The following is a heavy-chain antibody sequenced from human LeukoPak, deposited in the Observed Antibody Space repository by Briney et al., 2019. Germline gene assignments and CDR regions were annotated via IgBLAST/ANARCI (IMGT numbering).Heavy chain of an antibody. Sequence: ASVKVSCKASGYTFTGYYMHWVRQAPGQGLEWMGWINPNSGGTNYAQKFQGRVTMTRDTSISTAYMELSRLRSDDTAVYYCAKSGYYSWPYFDYWGQGTLATVSS. J-gene: IGHJ4*02. V-gene: IGHV1-2*02. D-gene: IGHD3-3*01. CDR1: GYTFTGYY. CDR3: AKSGYYSWPYFDY. CDR2: INPNSGGT.